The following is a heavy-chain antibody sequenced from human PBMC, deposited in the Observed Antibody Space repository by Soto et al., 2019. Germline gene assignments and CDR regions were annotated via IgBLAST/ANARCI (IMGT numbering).Heavy chain of an antibody. CDR2: ISTNSRYT. Sequence: GGSLRLSYAASGFTLSDYYMTWIRQAPGKGLEWISYISTNSRYTKYADSVKGRFTISRDDAKNSLYLQMSSLRVEDTAVYYCARVYDILTSAWLDPWGQGTLVTVSS. CDR3: ARVYDILTSAWLDP. V-gene: IGHV3-11*03. CDR1: GFTLSDYY. D-gene: IGHD3-9*01. J-gene: IGHJ5*02.